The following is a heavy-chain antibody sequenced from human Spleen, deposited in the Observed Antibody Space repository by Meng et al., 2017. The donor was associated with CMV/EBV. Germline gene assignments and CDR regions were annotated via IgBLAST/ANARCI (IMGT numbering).Heavy chain of an antibody. D-gene: IGHD1-26*01. CDR1: GGSFSGYY. V-gene: IGHV4-34*01. CDR3: ARVSGTSRVKYFFDS. CDR2: INNSGST. Sequence: SETLSLTCAVYGGSFSGYYLSWIRQSPGKGLEWIGEINNSGSTNYIPSLKSRVTISVDMSKNQFSLNLTSVTAADTAFYHCARVSGTSRVKYFFDSWGQGTLVTVSS. J-gene: IGHJ4*02.